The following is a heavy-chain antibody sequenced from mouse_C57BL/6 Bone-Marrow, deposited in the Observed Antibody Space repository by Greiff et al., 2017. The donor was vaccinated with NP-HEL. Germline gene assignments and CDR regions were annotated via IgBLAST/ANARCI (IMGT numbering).Heavy chain of an antibody. J-gene: IGHJ4*01. CDR3: ARRRYDYDYAMDY. D-gene: IGHD2-4*01. Sequence: EVQLQESGPELVKPGASVKISCKASGYSFTDYNMNWVKQSNGKSLEWIGVINPNYGSTSYNQKFKGKATLTVDQSSSTTYMQLNSLTSEDSAVYYYARRRYDYDYAMDYWGQGTSVTVSS. V-gene: IGHV1-39*01. CDR2: INPNYGST. CDR1: GYSFTDYN.